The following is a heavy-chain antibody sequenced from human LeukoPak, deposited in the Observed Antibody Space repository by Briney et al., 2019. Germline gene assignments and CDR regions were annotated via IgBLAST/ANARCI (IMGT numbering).Heavy chain of an antibody. V-gene: IGHV1-69*13. Sequence: SVKVSCKASGGTFSSYAISWVRQAPGQGLEWMGGIIPIFGTANYAQKFQGRVTITADESTSTAYMELSSLRSEDTAVYYCAYSGYEGNWFDPWGQGTLVTVSS. CDR3: AYSGYEGNWFDP. D-gene: IGHD5-12*01. J-gene: IGHJ5*02. CDR1: GGTFSSYA. CDR2: IIPIFGTA.